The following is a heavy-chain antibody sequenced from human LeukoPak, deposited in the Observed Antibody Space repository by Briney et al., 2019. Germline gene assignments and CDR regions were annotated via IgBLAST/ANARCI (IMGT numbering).Heavy chain of an antibody. Sequence: SGTLSLTCAVSGGSISSSTNWWSWVRQPPGKGLEWIGSIYYSGSTYYNPSLKSRVTISVDTSKSQFSLKLSSVTAADTAVYYCARVRYFDWLLYWWFDPWGQGTLVTVSS. CDR1: GGSISSSTNW. CDR2: IYYSGST. CDR3: ARVRYFDWLLYWWFDP. V-gene: IGHV4-39*07. D-gene: IGHD3-9*01. J-gene: IGHJ5*02.